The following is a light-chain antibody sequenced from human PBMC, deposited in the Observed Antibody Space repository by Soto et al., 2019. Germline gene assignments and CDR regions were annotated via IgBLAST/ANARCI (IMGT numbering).Light chain of an antibody. CDR2: QDN. J-gene: IGLJ2*01. CDR3: QAWDSSTMV. Sequence: SSELTQPPSVSVSPGQTASITCSGDKLGEKYACWYQQKPGQSPVLVIYQDNKRPSGIPERFSGSNSGNTATLTISGTQAMDEADYYCQAWDSSTMVFGGGTKLTVL. CDR1: KLGEKY. V-gene: IGLV3-1*01.